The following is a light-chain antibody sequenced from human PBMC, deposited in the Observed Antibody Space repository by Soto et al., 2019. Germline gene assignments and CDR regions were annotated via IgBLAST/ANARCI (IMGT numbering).Light chain of an antibody. CDR3: QQYGSSFT. V-gene: IGKV3-20*01. Sequence: EVVLTQSPGTLSLSPGERATLSCRASQSVDSNYLAWYQQKPGQSPRLLIFGASSRDTGIPHRFSGSGSGTDFTLTISRLEPEDFAVYYCQQYGSSFTFGPGTKVDVK. CDR2: GAS. CDR1: QSVDSNY. J-gene: IGKJ3*01.